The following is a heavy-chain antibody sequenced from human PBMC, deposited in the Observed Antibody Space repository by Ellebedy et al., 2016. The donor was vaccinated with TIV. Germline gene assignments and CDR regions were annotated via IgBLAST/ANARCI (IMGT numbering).Heavy chain of an antibody. V-gene: IGHV3-30*18. D-gene: IGHD5-18*01. Sequence: GGSLRLSCAASGFTFSSYGMHWVRQAPGKGLEWVAVISYDGSNKYYADSVKGRFTISRDNSKNTLYLQMNSLRAEDTAVYYCAKTVGSYGDNWFDPWGQGTLVTVSS. CDR1: GFTFSSYG. CDR2: ISYDGSNK. CDR3: AKTVGSYGDNWFDP. J-gene: IGHJ5*02.